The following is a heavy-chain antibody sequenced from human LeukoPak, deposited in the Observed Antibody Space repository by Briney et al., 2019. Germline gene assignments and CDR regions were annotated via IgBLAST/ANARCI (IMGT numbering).Heavy chain of an antibody. Sequence: SVTLSLTCTVSGGSISSGGYYWRWIRQHPGKGLEWNVNIDDSGSTYNTPSLKSRVTISVDTSKNQFSLKLSSVTAADTAVYYCARSPGDTFGGGIVIRHFDYWGQGTLVTVSS. CDR3: ARSPGDTFGGGIVIRHFDY. D-gene: IGHD3-16*02. CDR2: IDDSGST. J-gene: IGHJ4*02. V-gene: IGHV4-31*03. CDR1: GGSISSGGYY.